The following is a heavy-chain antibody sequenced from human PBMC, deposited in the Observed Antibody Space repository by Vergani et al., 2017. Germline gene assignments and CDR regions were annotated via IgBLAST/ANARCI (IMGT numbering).Heavy chain of an antibody. J-gene: IGHJ4*02. V-gene: IGHV3-15*01. D-gene: IGHD5-12*01. CDR2: IRSKNDGGTA. CDR1: GYTFGHFD. Sequence: EVQLVESGGGLVQPGGSLRLSCIGSGYTFGHFDMHWVRQAPGKGLEWIGRIRSKNDGGTADYAAPLKGRFTISRDDSKDSAFLLVNNLKTEDTAVYFCYTGYHDYWGQGTLVTVSS. CDR3: YTGYHDY.